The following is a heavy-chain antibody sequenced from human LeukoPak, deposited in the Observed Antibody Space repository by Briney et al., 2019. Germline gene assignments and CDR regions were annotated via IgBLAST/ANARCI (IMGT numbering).Heavy chain of an antibody. CDR1: GFTFSSYA. V-gene: IGHV3-30-3*01. CDR2: ISYDGSNK. D-gene: IGHD2-15*01. CDR3: ARDGRILPQYYFDY. J-gene: IGHJ4*02. Sequence: PGGSLRFSCAASGFTFSSYAMHWVRQAPGKGLEWVAVISYDGSNKYYADSVKGRFTISRDNSKNTLYLQMNSLRAEDTAVYYCARDGRILPQYYFDYWGQGTLVTVSS.